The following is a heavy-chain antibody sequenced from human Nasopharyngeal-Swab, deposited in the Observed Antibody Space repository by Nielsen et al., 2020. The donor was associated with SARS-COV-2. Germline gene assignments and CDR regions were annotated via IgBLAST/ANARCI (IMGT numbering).Heavy chain of an antibody. D-gene: IGHD3-3*01. CDR2: ISGSGGST. V-gene: IGHV3-23*01. CDR3: AKDLKPMYYDFWSGYYTDYYYYMDV. Sequence: VGQALGKGLWWVSAISGSGGSTYYADSVKGRFTISRDNSKNTLYLQMNSLRAEDTAVYYCAKDLKPMYYDFWSGYYTDYYYYMDVWGKGTTVTVSS. J-gene: IGHJ6*03.